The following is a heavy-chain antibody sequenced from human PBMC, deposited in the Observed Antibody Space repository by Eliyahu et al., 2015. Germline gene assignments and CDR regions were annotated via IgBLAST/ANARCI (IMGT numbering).Heavy chain of an antibody. CDR3: ARGRGGRSRWFDP. D-gene: IGHD6-13*01. J-gene: IGHJ5*02. CDR1: GGSFSGYY. CDR2: INHSGST. V-gene: IGHV4-34*01. Sequence: QVQLQQWGAGLXKPSETLSLTCAVYGGSFSGYYWSWIRQPPGKGLGWIGEINHSGSTNYNPSLKSRVTISVDTSKNQFSLKLSSVTAADTAVYYCARGRGGRSRWFDPWGQGTLVTVSS.